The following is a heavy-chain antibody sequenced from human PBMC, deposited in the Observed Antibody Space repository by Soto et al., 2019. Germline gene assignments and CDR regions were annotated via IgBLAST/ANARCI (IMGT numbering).Heavy chain of an antibody. J-gene: IGHJ4*02. V-gene: IGHV4-30-4*01. Sequence: PSETLSLTCNVSGASISTTYFYWSWIRQPPGKGLEWIGYIFQSGTTYYNPSLRSRVTISLDTSKNQFSLKLSSVTAADTSVYFCVRDNYVDFVSWGQGTRVTVS. CDR1: GASISTTYFY. CDR2: IFQSGTT. CDR3: VRDNYVDFVS. D-gene: IGHD3-16*01.